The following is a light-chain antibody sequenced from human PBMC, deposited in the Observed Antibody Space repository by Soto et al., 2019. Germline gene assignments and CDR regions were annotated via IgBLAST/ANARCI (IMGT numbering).Light chain of an antibody. V-gene: IGLV2-14*01. J-gene: IGLJ1*01. CDR2: EVS. CDR1: SSDVGGYNY. Sequence: QSALTQPASVSGSPGQSITISCTGTSSDVGGYNYVSWYQQHPGKAPKLMIYEVSNRPSGVSNRFSGSKSGNTASLTISGLKAEDEADYYCSSYTRSSIDYVFGTGTKLTVL. CDR3: SSYTRSSIDYV.